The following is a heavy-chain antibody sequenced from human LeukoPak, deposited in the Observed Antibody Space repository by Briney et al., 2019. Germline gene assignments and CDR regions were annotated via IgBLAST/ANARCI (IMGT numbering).Heavy chain of an antibody. CDR1: GFTFSSYA. Sequence: GGSLRLSCAASGFTFSSYAMHWVRQAPGKGLEWVAVISYDGSNKYYADSVKGRFTISRDNSKNTLYLQMNSLRAEDTAVYYCARDALVVPAAMTVRRPFDYWGQGTLVTVSS. CDR2: ISYDGSNK. D-gene: IGHD2-2*01. V-gene: IGHV3-30*04. J-gene: IGHJ4*02. CDR3: ARDALVVPAAMTVRRPFDY.